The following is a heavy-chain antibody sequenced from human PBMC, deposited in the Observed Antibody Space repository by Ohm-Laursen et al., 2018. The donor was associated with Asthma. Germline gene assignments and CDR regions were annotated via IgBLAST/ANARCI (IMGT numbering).Heavy chain of an antibody. J-gene: IGHJ4*02. CDR2: IFPHGRHT. CDR1: GFTFSDHF. Sequence: SLRLSCAASGFTFSDHFMHWVRQGPGGGLVWISHIFPHGRHTNYADSVKGRFTISRDDAQNTLYLQMNSLRADDTAVYYCARGSLEGLQWGQGTLVTVSS. V-gene: IGHV3-74*01. CDR3: ARGSLEGLQ. D-gene: IGHD5-24*01.